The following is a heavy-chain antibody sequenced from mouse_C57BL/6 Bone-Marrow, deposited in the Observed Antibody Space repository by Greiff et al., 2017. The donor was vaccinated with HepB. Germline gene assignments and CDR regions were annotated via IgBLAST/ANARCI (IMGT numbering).Heavy chain of an antibody. CDR3: AKVSLAHYWYCDV. J-gene: IGHJ1*03. D-gene: IGHD2-14*01. CDR1: GFTFSSYG. CDR2: ISSGGSYT. V-gene: IGHV5-6*01. Sequence: EVKLMESGGDLVKPGGSLKLSCAASGFTFSSYGMSWVRQTPDKRLEWVATISSGGSYTDYPDSVKGRFTISRDNAKNTLYLQMSSLKSEDTAMYYCAKVSLAHYWYCDVWGTGTTVTVSS.